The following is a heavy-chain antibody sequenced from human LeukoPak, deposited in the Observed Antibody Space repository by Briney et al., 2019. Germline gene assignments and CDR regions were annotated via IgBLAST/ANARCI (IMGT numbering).Heavy chain of an antibody. D-gene: IGHD7-27*01. V-gene: IGHV1-2*02. CDR1: GYTFTGYY. J-gene: IGHJ4*02. CDR3: ARDKIGDGDHFDY. CDR2: LNPNNGAT. Sequence: ASVKVSCKASGYTFTGYYIHWVRQAPGQGLEWMGWLNPNNGATNYGQDFQGRVTMTSDTSITTAYMELSRLSSDDRAVYYCARDKIGDGDHFDYWGQGTLVTVPS.